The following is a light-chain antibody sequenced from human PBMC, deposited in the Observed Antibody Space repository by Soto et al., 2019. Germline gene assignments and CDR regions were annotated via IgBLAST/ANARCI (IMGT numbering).Light chain of an antibody. J-gene: IGKJ4*01. V-gene: IGKV3-15*01. CDR2: DTS. CDR3: QPYNNWPLT. CDR1: QYVSTN. Sequence: ETVMTQFPATLSVSPGERATLSCRASQYVSTNLAWYQQQPGQTPRLLIYDTSTRATGVPTRFSGSRSGAEFTLTINSLQSEDFAVYYCQPYNNWPLTFGGGTKVDIK.